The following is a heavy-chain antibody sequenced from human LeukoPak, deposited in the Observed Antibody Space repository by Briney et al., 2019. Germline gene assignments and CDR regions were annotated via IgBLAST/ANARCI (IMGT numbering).Heavy chain of an antibody. CDR2: VNPNSGGT. J-gene: IGHJ4*02. Sequence: ASVKVSCKASGYTFTGYYMHWVRQAPGQGLEWMGWVNPNSGGTNYAQKFQGRVTMTRDTSISTAYMELSRLRSDDTAVYYCAREYSSSPGACDYWGQGTLVTVSS. D-gene: IGHD6-13*01. CDR1: GYTFTGYY. V-gene: IGHV1-2*02. CDR3: AREYSSSPGACDY.